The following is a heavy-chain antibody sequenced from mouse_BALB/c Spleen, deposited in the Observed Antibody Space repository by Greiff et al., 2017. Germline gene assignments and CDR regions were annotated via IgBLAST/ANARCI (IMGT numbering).Heavy chain of an antibody. Sequence: QVQLQQPGAELVKPGTSVKLSCKASGYNFTSYWINWVKLRPGQGLEWIGDIYPGSGSTNYNEKFKSKATLTVDTSSSTAYMQLSSLASEDSALYYCARSYYGSSYWYFDVWGAGTTVTVSS. D-gene: IGHD1-1*01. CDR3: ARSYYGSSYWYFDV. CDR1: GYNFTSYW. J-gene: IGHJ1*01. CDR2: IYPGSGST. V-gene: IGHV1-55*01.